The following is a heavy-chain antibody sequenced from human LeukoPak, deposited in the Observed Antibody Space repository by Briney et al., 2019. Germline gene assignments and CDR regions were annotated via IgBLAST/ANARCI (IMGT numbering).Heavy chain of an antibody. J-gene: IGHJ4*02. V-gene: IGHV3-7*01. CDR3: ARGAMYYDFWSGLKVSDY. CDR2: IKHDSSEK. Sequence: GGSLSLSCAPSGFTFSTIWMSWDRHTPGQGLEWVANIKHDSSEKYYLDSVKGRFTIYRDNAKNSLFLQMNSLRAEETAVYYCARGAMYYDFWSGLKVSDYWGQGTLVTVSS. CDR1: GFTFSTIW. D-gene: IGHD3-3*01.